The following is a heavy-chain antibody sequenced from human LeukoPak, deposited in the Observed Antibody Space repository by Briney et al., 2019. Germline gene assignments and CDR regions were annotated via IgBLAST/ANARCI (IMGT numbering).Heavy chain of an antibody. Sequence: GGSLRLSCAASGFTFSSYWMSWVRQAPGKGLEWVANIKQDGSEKYYVDSVKGRFTISRDNAKNSLYLQMNSLRAEDTAVYYCAKGEPRLGDAFDIWGQGTMVTVSS. J-gene: IGHJ3*02. CDR2: IKQDGSEK. CDR1: GFTFSSYW. CDR3: AKGEPRLGDAFDI. D-gene: IGHD7-27*01. V-gene: IGHV3-7*03.